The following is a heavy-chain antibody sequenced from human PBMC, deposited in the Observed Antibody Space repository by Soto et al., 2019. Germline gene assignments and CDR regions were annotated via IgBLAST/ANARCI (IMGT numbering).Heavy chain of an antibody. CDR1: EDTFSGYY. J-gene: IGHJ5*02. CDR3: ARDASRYSSSWYLVNWFDP. Sequence: ASVKVSCKASEDTFSGYYIHWLRQAPGHGLEWMGWIHPDTGDTNYAQKLQGWVTMTTDTSTRTAYMELRSLRSDDTAVYYCARDASRYSSSWYLVNWFDPWGQGTLVTVSS. V-gene: IGHV1-2*04. D-gene: IGHD6-13*01. CDR2: IHPDTGDT.